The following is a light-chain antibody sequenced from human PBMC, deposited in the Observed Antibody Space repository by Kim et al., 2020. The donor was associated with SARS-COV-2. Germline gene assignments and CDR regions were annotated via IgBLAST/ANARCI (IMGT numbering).Light chain of an antibody. J-gene: IGKJ2*01. Sequence: AIQLTQSPSSLSASVGDRVTITCRASQVIVSALAWYQQKPGKPPNLLIYAASTLHGGVPSRFSGSGSETDFTLTISSLRPEDFATYYCQQFNSYPHTLGRGTKL. CDR2: AAS. V-gene: IGKV1-13*02. CDR1: QVIVSA. CDR3: QQFNSYPHT.